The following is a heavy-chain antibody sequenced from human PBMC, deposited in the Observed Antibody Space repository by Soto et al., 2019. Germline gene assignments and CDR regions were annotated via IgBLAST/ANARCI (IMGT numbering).Heavy chain of an antibody. CDR1: GYTFTNYA. D-gene: IGHD3-3*01. J-gene: IGHJ6*02. CDR2: ISAYSGDT. V-gene: IGHV1-18*01. CDR3: ARDGRAFSIFGETMDV. Sequence: ASVKVSCKTSGYTFTNYAINWVRQAPGQGLQWMGWISAYSGDTKYAQRFQDRLTVTTDPSTTTAYTELRSLRSDDTAVYYCARDGRAFSIFGETMDVWGQGTTVTVSS.